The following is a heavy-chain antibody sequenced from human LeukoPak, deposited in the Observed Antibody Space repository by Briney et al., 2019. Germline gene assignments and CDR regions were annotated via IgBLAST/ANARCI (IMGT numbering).Heavy chain of an antibody. CDR2: IWYDGSNK. J-gene: IGHJ4*02. Sequence: PGGSLRLSCAASGFTFSSYGMHWVRQAPGKGLEGVAVIWYDGSNKYYADSVKGRFTISRDNSKNTLYLQMSSLRAEDTAVYYCAKDLSVVVTGYFDYWGQGTLVTVSS. CDR1: GFTFSSYG. V-gene: IGHV3-33*06. CDR3: AKDLSVVVTGYFDY. D-gene: IGHD2-21*02.